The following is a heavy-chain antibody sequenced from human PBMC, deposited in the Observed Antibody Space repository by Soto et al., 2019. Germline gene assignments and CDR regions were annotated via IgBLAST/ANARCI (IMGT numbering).Heavy chain of an antibody. CDR1: GFTFSNAW. J-gene: IGHJ4*02. V-gene: IGHV3-15*01. CDR3: TTDLGYSYGGFDY. Sequence: GGSLRLSCAASGFTFSNAWMSWVRQAPGKGLEWVGRIKSKTDGGTTDYAAPVKGRFTISRDDSKNTLYLQMNSLKTEDTAVYYCTTDLGYSYGGFDYWGQGTLVTVSS. D-gene: IGHD5-18*01. CDR2: IKSKTDGGTT.